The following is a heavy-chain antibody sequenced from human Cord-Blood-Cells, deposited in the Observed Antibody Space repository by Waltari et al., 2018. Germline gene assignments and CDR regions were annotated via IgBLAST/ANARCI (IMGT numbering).Heavy chain of an antibody. CDR3: ARTQIVVVPAAIYYYYYMDV. D-gene: IGHD2-2*01. Sequence: QVQLQESGPGLVKPSETLSLTCTVSGGSISSYYWSWIRQPPGKGLEWIGYIYYSGSTNYNPSLKSRVTISVDTSKNQFSLKLSSVTAADTAVYYCARTQIVVVPAAIYYYYYMDVWGKGTTVTVSS. CDR2: IYYSGST. V-gene: IGHV4-59*01. J-gene: IGHJ6*03. CDR1: GGSISSYY.